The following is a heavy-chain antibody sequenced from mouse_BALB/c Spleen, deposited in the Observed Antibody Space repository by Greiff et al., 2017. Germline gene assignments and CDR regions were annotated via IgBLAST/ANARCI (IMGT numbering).Heavy chain of an antibody. J-gene: IGHJ2*01. CDR3: ARSRYLYYFDY. V-gene: IGHV3-2*02. Sequence: EVQRVESGPGLVKPSQSLSLTCTVTGYSITSDYAWNWIRQFPGNKLEWMGYISYSGSTSYNPSLKSRISITRDTSKNQFFLQLNSVTTEDTATYYCARSRYLYYFDYWGQGTTLTVSS. CDR1: GYSITSDYA. D-gene: IGHD2-12*01. CDR2: ISYSGST.